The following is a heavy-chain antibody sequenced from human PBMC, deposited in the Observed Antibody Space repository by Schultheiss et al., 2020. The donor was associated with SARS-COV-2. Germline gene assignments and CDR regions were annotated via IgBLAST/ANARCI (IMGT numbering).Heavy chain of an antibody. CDR1: GGSFSGYY. CDR2: INHSGST. CDR3: ARGYRGYCSSTSCRLSYSNYYYYMDV. Sequence: SETLSLTCAVYGGSFSGYYWSWIRQPPGKGLEWIGEINHSGSTNYNPSLKSRVTISVDTSKNQFSLKLSSVTAADTAVYYCARGYRGYCSSTSCRLSYSNYYYYMDVWGKGTTVTVSS. D-gene: IGHD2-2*01. V-gene: IGHV4-34*01. J-gene: IGHJ6*03.